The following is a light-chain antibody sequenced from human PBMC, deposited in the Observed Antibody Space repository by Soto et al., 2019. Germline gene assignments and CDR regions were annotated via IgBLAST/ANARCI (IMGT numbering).Light chain of an antibody. J-gene: IGKJ1*01. CDR3: QHYNSYSEA. CDR1: QTISSW. V-gene: IGKV1-5*03. Sequence: DIHITRSPSTLSVSVRYRFTITCRSSQTISSWLAWYQQKPGKAPKLLIYKASTLKSGVPSRFSGSGSGTEFTLTISSLQPDDFATYYCQHYNSYSEAFGQGTKVDIK. CDR2: KAS.